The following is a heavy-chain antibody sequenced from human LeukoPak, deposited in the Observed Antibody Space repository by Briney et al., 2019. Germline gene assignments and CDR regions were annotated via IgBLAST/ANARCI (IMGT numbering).Heavy chain of an antibody. J-gene: IGHJ4*02. D-gene: IGHD6-6*01. V-gene: IGHV3-30*02. Sequence: GGSLRLSCAASGFTFSSYGMHWVRQAPGKGLEWVAFIRYDGSNKYYADSVKGRFTISRDNSKNTLYLQMNSLRAEDTAVYYCAKDYLSIAAWYYFDYWGQGTLVTVSS. CDR3: AKDYLSIAAWYYFDY. CDR2: IRYDGSNK. CDR1: GFTFSSYG.